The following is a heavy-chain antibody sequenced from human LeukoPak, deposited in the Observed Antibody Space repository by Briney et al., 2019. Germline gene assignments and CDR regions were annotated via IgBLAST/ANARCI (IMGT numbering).Heavy chain of an antibody. CDR2: LNSNGSIT. D-gene: IGHD4-11*01. Sequence: QTGGSLTLSCAASGFSFSNYWMVWVRQAPGKGLLWVSYLNSNGSITNYADSVKGRSTISRDNAKNTLYLQMNSLRAEDTAVYYCGRDNNYKVDVWGKGTTVTVSS. J-gene: IGHJ6*04. V-gene: IGHV3-74*01. CDR3: GRDNNYKVDV. CDR1: GFSFSNYW.